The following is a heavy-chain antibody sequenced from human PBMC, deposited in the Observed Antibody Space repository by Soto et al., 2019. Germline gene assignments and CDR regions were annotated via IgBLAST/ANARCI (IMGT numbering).Heavy chain of an antibody. J-gene: IGHJ4*02. CDR1: GGSISSYY. V-gene: IGHV4-59*01. D-gene: IGHD3-22*01. Sequence: SETLSLTCTVSGGSISSYYWSWIRQPPGKGLEWIGYIYYSGSTNYNPSLKSRVTISVDTSKNQFSLKLSSVTAADTAVYYCARVYEEGFHFAYWGQGTLVTVSS. CDR2: IYYSGST. CDR3: ARVYEEGFHFAY.